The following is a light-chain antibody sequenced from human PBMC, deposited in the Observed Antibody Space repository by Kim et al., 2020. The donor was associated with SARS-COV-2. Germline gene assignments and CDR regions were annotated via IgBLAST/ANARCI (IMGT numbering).Light chain of an antibody. Sequence: PGERATLSCRASQSVSSSYLAWYQQKPGQAPRLLIYAASSRATGIPDRFSGSGSGTDFTLTISRLEPEDFAVYYCQQYGSSLLTFGGGTKVDIK. J-gene: IGKJ4*01. CDR3: QQYGSSLLT. CDR1: QSVSSSY. V-gene: IGKV3-20*01. CDR2: AAS.